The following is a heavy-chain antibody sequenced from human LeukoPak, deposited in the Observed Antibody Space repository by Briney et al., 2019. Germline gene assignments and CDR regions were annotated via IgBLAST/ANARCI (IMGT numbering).Heavy chain of an antibody. CDR1: GFTFSSYG. CDR2: ISYDGSNK. D-gene: IGHD2-15*01. V-gene: IGHV3-30*18. CDR3: AKDRLYCSGGSCPSYWYYGMDV. J-gene: IGHJ6*02. Sequence: GGSLRLSCAASGFTFSSYGMHWVRQAPGKGLEWVAVISYDGSNKYYADSVKGRFTISRDNSKNTLYLQMNSLRAEDTAVYYCAKDRLYCSGGSCPSYWYYGMDVWGQGTTVTVSS.